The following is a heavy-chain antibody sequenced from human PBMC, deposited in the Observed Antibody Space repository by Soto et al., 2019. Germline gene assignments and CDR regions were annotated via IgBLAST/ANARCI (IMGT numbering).Heavy chain of an antibody. Sequence: QVQLVESGGGVVQPGRSLRLSCAASGFTFSSYGMHWVRQAPGKGLEWVAVIWYDGSNKYYADSVKGQFTISRDNSKNTLYLQMNSLRAEDTAVYYCARDYSGSFPDYWGQGTLVTVSS. V-gene: IGHV3-33*01. CDR2: IWYDGSNK. J-gene: IGHJ4*02. D-gene: IGHD1-26*01. CDR3: ARDYSGSFPDY. CDR1: GFTFSSYG.